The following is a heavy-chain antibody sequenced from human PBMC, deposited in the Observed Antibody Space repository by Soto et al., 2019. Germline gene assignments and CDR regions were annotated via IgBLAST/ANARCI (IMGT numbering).Heavy chain of an antibody. J-gene: IGHJ5*02. CDR3: TRDGTRPQSLGSSINTKKNWFDP. Sequence: QVQLVQSGAEVKKPGASVKVSCKSSGYSFTGYYMHWVRQAPGQGLEWMGWINPNSGGTNYAQKVQGRNTMTSDTSISTAYMELSIMSSDDTAVYNFTRDGTRPQSLGSSINTKKNWFDPWGQGTLVTVSS. CDR2: INPNSGGT. CDR1: GYSFTGYY. V-gene: IGHV1-2*02. D-gene: IGHD2-2*01.